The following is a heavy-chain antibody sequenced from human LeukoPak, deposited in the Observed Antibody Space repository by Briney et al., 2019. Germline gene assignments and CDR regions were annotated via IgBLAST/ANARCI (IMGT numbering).Heavy chain of an antibody. CDR1: GFTFSSYW. V-gene: IGHV3-7*01. D-gene: IGHD6-13*01. J-gene: IGHJ4*02. CDR2: IKQDGSEK. CDR3: ARDWQQQLSLDCIGY. Sequence: HPGGSLRLSCAASGFTFSSYWMSWVRQAPGKGLEWVANIKQDGSEKYYVDSVKGRFTISRDNAKNSLYLQMNSLRAEDTAVYYCARDWQQQLSLDCIGYWGQGTLVTVSS.